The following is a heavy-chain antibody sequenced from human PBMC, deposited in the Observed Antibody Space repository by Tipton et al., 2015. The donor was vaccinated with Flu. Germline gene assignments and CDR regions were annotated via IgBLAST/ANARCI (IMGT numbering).Heavy chain of an antibody. CDR2: IYRSGSL. CDR1: GDSIASNYY. CDR3: ATEGPTLYYGSGSSASLFDS. D-gene: IGHD3-10*01. Sequence: TLSLTCSVSGDSIASNYYWAWIRQPPGKGLEWIGNIYRSGSLYYNPSLKSRVTISVDTSKNQFYLNLSSVTAADTAVYYCATEGPTLYYGSGSSASLFDSWGQGTLVTVSS. J-gene: IGHJ5*01. V-gene: IGHV4-38-2*02.